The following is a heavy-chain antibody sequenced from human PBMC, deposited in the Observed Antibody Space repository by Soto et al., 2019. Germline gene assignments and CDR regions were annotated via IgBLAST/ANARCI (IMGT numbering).Heavy chain of an antibody. D-gene: IGHD6-13*01. CDR2: ISSSSSYI. V-gene: IGHV3-21*01. CDR1: GFTFSSYS. J-gene: IGHJ4*02. Sequence: EVQLVESGGGLVKPGGSLRLSCAASGFTFSSYSMNWVRQAPGKGLEWVSSISSSSSYIYYADSVKGRFTISRDNAKNPLYLQMNSMRAEDTEVYDCARDMYSSTARYFDYWGQGTLVTVSS. CDR3: ARDMYSSTARYFDY.